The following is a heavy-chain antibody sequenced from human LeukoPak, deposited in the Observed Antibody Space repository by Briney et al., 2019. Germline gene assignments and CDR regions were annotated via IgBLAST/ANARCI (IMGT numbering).Heavy chain of an antibody. CDR2: ISSSGSTI. J-gene: IGHJ4*02. V-gene: IGHV3-11*04. Sequence: LSLTCTVSGGSISSYYWSWIRQAPGKGLEWVSYISSSGSTIYYADSVKGRFTISRDNAKNSLYLQMNSLRAEDTAVYYCARDRVGYSDWGQGTLVTVSS. D-gene: IGHD5-12*01. CDR1: GGSISSYY. CDR3: ARDRVGYSD.